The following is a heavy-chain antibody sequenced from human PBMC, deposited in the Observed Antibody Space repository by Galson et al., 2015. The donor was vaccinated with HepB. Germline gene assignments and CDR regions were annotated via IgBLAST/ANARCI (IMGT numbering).Heavy chain of an antibody. CDR2: INPSGGST. J-gene: IGHJ5*02. CDR1: GYTFTSYY. D-gene: IGHD1-26*01. CDR3: ARDQVVGATAQWFDP. V-gene: IGHV1-46*01. Sequence: SVKVSCKASGYTFTSYYMHWVRQAPGQGLEWMGIINPSGGSTSYAQKFQGRVTMTRDTSTSTVYMELSSLRSEDTAVYYCARDQVVGATAQWFDPWGQGTLVTVSP.